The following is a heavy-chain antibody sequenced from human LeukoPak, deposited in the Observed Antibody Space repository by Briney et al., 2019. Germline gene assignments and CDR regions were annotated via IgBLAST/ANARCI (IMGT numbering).Heavy chain of an antibody. J-gene: IGHJ6*04. CDR1: GVTFSSYE. D-gene: IGHD3-10*02. CDR3: AELGITMIGGV. Sequence: GGSLRLSCAASGVTFSSYEMNWVRQAPGKGLEWVSYISSSGSTIYCADSVKGRFTISRDNAKNSLYLQMNSLRAEDTAVYYCAELGITMIGGVWGKGTTVTISS. CDR2: ISSSGSTI. V-gene: IGHV3-48*03.